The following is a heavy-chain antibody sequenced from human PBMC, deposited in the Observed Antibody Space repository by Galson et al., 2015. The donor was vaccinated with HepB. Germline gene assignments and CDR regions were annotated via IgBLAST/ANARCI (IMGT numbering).Heavy chain of an antibody. D-gene: IGHD1-26*01. V-gene: IGHV1-46*01. Sequence: SVKVSCKASGYTFTSYYMHWVRQAPGQGLEWMGIINPSGGSTSHAQKFQGRVTMTRDTSTSTVYMELSSLRSEDTAVYYCARVGATLFLYFDYWGQGTLVTVSS. CDR2: INPSGGST. CDR3: ARVGATLFLYFDY. CDR1: GYTFTSYY. J-gene: IGHJ4*02.